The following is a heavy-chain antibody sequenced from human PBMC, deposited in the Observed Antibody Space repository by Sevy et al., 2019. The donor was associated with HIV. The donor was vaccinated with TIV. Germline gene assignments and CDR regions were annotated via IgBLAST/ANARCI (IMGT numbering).Heavy chain of an antibody. CDR2: MRQDGSEK. J-gene: IGHJ4*02. V-gene: IGHV3-7*01. CDR3: ARGIYGSGSRLGLGY. D-gene: IGHD3-10*01. CDR1: GFTFSSCW. Sequence: GGSLRLSCAASGFTFSSCWMTWVRQAPGKGLEWVANMRQDGSEKYYVDSVKGRFTISRDNAKNSLYLQMNSLRAEDTAVYYCARGIYGSGSRLGLGYWGQGTLVTVSS.